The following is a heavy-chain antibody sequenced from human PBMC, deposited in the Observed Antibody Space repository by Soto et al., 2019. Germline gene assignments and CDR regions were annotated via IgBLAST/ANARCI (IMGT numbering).Heavy chain of an antibody. J-gene: IGHJ4*02. V-gene: IGHV4-30-4*01. D-gene: IGHD4-17*01. Sequence: PSETLSLTCSVSGASIRDGDYYWSWLRQPPGKGPEWIGIIDYTGGTHCNPTLTGAVSMSVDTSANQFSLKVNFVTAADSAVYYCARVGYGDYGRGYYFDFWGPGILVTVSS. CDR3: ARVGYGDYGRGYYFDF. CDR2: IDYTGGT. CDR1: GASIRDGDYY.